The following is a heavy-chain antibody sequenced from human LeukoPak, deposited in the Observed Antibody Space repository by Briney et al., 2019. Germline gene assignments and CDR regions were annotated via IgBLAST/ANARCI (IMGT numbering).Heavy chain of an antibody. D-gene: IGHD5/OR15-5a*01. Sequence: ASVKVSCKASGYTFTGYYMHWVRQAPGQGLEWMGWIIPNSAGANYAQKFQGRVTMTRDTSISTAYMELSSLRSDDTAVYYCARDKSTTRHFDYWGQGTLVTVSS. V-gene: IGHV1-2*02. CDR3: ARDKSTTRHFDY. CDR1: GYTFTGYY. J-gene: IGHJ4*02. CDR2: IIPNSAGA.